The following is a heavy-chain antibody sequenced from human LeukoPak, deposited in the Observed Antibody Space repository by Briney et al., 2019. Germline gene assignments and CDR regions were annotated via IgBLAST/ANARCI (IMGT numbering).Heavy chain of an antibody. CDR2: IYSGGST. J-gene: IGHJ4*02. CDR3: ARENRGSGWAPLGY. D-gene: IGHD6-19*01. V-gene: IGHV3-66*01. CDR1: GFTVSSNY. Sequence: PGGSLRRSCAASGFTVSSNYMSWVRQATGKGLEWVSVIYSGGSTYYADSVKGRFTISRDNSKNTLYLQMNSLRAEDTAVYYCARENRGSGWAPLGYWGQGTLVTVSS.